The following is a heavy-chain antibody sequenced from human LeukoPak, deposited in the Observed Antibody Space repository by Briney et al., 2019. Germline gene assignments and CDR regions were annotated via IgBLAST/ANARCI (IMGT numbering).Heavy chain of an antibody. CDR1: GFTFSSYA. CDR2: ISYDGSNK. V-gene: IGHV3-30-3*01. CDR3: VRVSTVVPAAQTGQQLPW. J-gene: IGHJ4*02. D-gene: IGHD2-2*01. Sequence: QAGGSLRLSCAASGFTFSSYAMHWVRQAPGKGLEWVAVISYDGSNKYYADSVKGRFTISRDNSKNTLYLQMNSLRAEDTAVYYCVRVSTVVPAAQTGQQLPWWGQGTLVTVSS.